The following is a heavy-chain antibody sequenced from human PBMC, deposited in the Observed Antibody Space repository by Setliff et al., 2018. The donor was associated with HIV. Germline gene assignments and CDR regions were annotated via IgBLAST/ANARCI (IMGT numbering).Heavy chain of an antibody. CDR3: ARGGSIVGASLYYFDY. Sequence: ASVKVSCKASGYTFTSYGISWGRQAPGQGLEWMGWISAYNGNTNYAQKLQGRVTMTTDTSTSTAYMELRSLRSDDTAVYYCARGGSIVGASLYYFDYWGQGTLVTVSS. D-gene: IGHD1-26*01. CDR2: ISAYNGNT. CDR1: GYTFTSYG. J-gene: IGHJ4*02. V-gene: IGHV1-18*01.